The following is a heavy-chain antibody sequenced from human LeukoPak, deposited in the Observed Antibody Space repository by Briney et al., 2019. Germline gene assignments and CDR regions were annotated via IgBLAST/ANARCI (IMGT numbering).Heavy chain of an antibody. CDR1: AYSISSGSY. V-gene: IGHV4-38-2*02. Sequence: SETLSLTCTVSAYSISSGSYWGWIRQPPGKGLEWIGSIHHSGSTYYNPSLKSRVTISVDTSKNQFSLKLSSVTAADTAVYYCARGGTVTPDWHYYMDVWGKGTTVTISS. D-gene: IGHD4-17*01. CDR3: ARGGTVTPDWHYYMDV. CDR2: IHHSGST. J-gene: IGHJ6*03.